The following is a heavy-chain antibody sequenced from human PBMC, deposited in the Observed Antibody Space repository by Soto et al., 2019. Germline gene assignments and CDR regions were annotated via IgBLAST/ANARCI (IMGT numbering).Heavy chain of an antibody. V-gene: IGHV1-24*01. CDR1: GYTLTELS. Sequence: ASVKVSCKVSGYTLTELSMHWVRQAPGKGLEWMGGFDPEDGETIYAQKFQGRVTMTEDTSTDTAYMELSSLRSEDTAVYYCATGRSMVTNYYYHDGMDFWSQGSTVIVSS. CDR2: FDPEDGET. D-gene: IGHD4-17*01. CDR3: ATGRSMVTNYYYHDGMDF. J-gene: IGHJ6*02.